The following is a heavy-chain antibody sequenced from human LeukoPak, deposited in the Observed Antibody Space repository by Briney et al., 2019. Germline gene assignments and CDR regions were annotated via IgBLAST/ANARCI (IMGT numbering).Heavy chain of an antibody. Sequence: GGSLRLSCAASGFTFSSYSMNWVRQAPGKGLEWVSSISSSSYIYYADSVKGRFTISRDNAKNSLYLQMNSLRAEDTAVYYCASTTTLLWFGEPEGYWGQGTLVTVSS. CDR2: ISSSSYI. CDR3: ASTTTLLWFGEPEGY. D-gene: IGHD3-10*01. CDR1: GFTFSSYS. V-gene: IGHV3-21*01. J-gene: IGHJ4*02.